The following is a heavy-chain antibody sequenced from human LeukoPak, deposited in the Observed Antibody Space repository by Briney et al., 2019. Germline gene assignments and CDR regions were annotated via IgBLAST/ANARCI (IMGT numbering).Heavy chain of an antibody. J-gene: IGHJ2*01. Sequence: SETLSLTCTVSGGSISSGSYYWSWIRQPAGKGLEWIGRIYTSGSTNYNPSLKSRVTISVDTSKNQFSLKLSSVTAADTAVYYCARDIPTVTTSARGWYFDLWGRGTLVTVSS. CDR1: GGSISSGSYY. D-gene: IGHD4-17*01. CDR2: IYTSGST. V-gene: IGHV4-61*02. CDR3: ARDIPTVTTSARGWYFDL.